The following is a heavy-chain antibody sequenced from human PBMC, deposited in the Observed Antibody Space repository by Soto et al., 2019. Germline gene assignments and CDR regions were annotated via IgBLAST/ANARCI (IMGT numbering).Heavy chain of an antibody. CDR1: GGSISSYY. J-gene: IGHJ4*02. Sequence: QVQLQESGPGLVKPSETLSLTCTVSGGSISSYYWSCIRQPPGKGLEWIGYIYYSGSTNYNPSLKTRVTISVATCKTQLALRLRSGTAAHTAVYYCARLSGWCVDCSGQGTLVTVS. V-gene: IGHV4-59*12. CDR2: IYYSGST. D-gene: IGHD6-19*01. CDR3: ARLSGWCVDC.